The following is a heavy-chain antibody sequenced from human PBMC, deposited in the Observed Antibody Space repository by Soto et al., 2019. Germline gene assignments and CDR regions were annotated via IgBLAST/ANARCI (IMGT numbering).Heavy chain of an antibody. CDR3: MTSVTTHDY. CDR2: IKQDGSQK. CDR1: GFTLISYW. Sequence: GGSLRLSCAASGFTLISYWMNWVRLAPGKGLEWVANIKQDGSQKNYVDSVKGRFTISRDNAKNSLYLQMSSLRAEDTAVYYCMTSVTTHDYWGQGTLVTVSS. V-gene: IGHV3-7*01. J-gene: IGHJ4*02. D-gene: IGHD4-17*01.